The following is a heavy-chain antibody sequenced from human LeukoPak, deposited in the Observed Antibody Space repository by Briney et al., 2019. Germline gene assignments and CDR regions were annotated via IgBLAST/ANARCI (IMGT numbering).Heavy chain of an antibody. CDR1: GGSISSGDYY. V-gene: IGHV4-4*02. CDR2: IYHSGST. CDR3: ARGVTYYYDSSGYYKEDDAFDI. Sequence: SETLSLTCAVSGGSISSGDYYWSWIRQPPGKGLEWIGEIYHSGSTNYNPSLKSRVTISVDKSKNQFSLKLSSVTAADTAVYYCARGVTYYYDSSGYYKEDDAFDIWGQGTMVTVSS. D-gene: IGHD3-22*01. J-gene: IGHJ3*02.